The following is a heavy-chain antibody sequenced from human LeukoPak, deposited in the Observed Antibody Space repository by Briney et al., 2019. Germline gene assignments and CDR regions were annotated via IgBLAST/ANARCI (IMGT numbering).Heavy chain of an antibody. CDR1: GASIRSYY. J-gene: IGHJ4*02. D-gene: IGHD3-16*01. V-gene: IGHV4-59*01. CDR2: IYYSGST. CDR3: VGSSRPYYFDY. Sequence: ASETLSLICTVSGASIRSYYWSWIRQPPGKGLEWIGYIYYSGSTNYNPSLKSRVTISVDTSKNQFSLKLSSVTAADPAVYYCVGSSRPYYFDYWGQGTMVTVSS.